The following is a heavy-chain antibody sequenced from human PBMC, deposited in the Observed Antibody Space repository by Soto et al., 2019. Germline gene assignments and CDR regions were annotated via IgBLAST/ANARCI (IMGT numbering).Heavy chain of an antibody. CDR3: ARRFVKGGYIRY. CDR2: IYYSGST. J-gene: IGHJ4*02. D-gene: IGHD6-25*01. CDR1: GGSISSSSYY. Sequence: QLQLQESGPGLVKPSETLSLTCTVSGGSISSSSYYWGWIRQPPGKGLEWIGSIYYSGSTYYNPALKSRVTISVDTSKNQFSLKLSSVTAADTAAYYCARRFVKGGYIRYWGQGTLVTVSS. V-gene: IGHV4-39*01.